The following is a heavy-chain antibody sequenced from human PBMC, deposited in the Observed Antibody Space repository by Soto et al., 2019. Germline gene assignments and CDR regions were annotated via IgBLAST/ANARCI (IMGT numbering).Heavy chain of an antibody. V-gene: IGHV4-59*01. CDR1: GGSISNYY. CDR2: IYYSGST. J-gene: IGHJ4*02. D-gene: IGHD5-18*01. Sequence: SETLSLTCTVSGGSISNYYWSWIRQPPGKGLEWIGYIYYSGSTNYKPSLRSRVTISVDTSKKQLSLRLSSVTAADTAMYYCARHLGHPKYNFDSRGQGTLVTVSS. CDR3: ARHLGHPKYNFDS.